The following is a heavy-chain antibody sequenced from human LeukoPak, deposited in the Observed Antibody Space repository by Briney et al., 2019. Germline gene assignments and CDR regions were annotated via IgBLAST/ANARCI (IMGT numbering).Heavy chain of an antibody. D-gene: IGHD4-17*01. CDR1: GYTFTNYG. Sequence: ASVKVSCKASGYTFTNYGITWVRQAPGQGLEWMGWISAHNGNTNYAQKLQGRVTMTTDTSTSTAYMELRSLRSDDMAVYYCARVGATVTTANWFDPWGQGTLVTVSS. J-gene: IGHJ5*02. CDR3: ARVGATVTTANWFDP. CDR2: ISAHNGNT. V-gene: IGHV1-18*03.